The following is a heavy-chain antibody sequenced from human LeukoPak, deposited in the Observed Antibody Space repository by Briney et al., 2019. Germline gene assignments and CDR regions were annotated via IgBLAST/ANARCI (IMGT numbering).Heavy chain of an antibody. V-gene: IGHV4-59*08. Sequence: KASETLSLTCTVSGGSISSYYWSWIRQPPGKGLEWIGYIYYSGSTNYNPSLKSRVTISVDTSKNQFSLKLSSVTAADTAVYYCARHGYGGTYGMDVWGQGTTVTVSS. D-gene: IGHD4-23*01. J-gene: IGHJ6*02. CDR2: IYYSGST. CDR1: GGSISSYY. CDR3: ARHGYGGTYGMDV.